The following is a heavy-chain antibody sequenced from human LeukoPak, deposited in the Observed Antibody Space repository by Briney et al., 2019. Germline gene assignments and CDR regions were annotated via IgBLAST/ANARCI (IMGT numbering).Heavy chain of an antibody. V-gene: IGHV1-18*01. CDR2: ISAYNGNT. CDR1: GYTFTSYG. J-gene: IGHJ4*02. CDR3: ARVRIFGSDLDY. D-gene: IGHD1-14*01. Sequence: ASVKVSWKASGYTFTSYGISWVRQAPGQGLEWMGWISAYNGNTNYAQKLQGRVTMTTDTSTSTAYMELRSLRSDDTAVYYCARVRIFGSDLDYWGQGTLVTVSS.